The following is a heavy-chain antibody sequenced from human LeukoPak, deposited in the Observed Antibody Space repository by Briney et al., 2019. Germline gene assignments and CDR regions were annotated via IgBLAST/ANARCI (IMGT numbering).Heavy chain of an antibody. CDR3: AAGSYSSSWYYYYYGMDV. CDR1: GFTFTSSA. CDR2: IVVGSGNT. Sequence: ASVKVSCKASGFTFTSSAMQWVRQARGQRLEWIGWIVVGSGNTNYAQKFQERVTITRDMSTSTAYMELSSLRSEDTAVYYCAAGSYSSSWYYYYYGMDVWGQGTTVTVSS. D-gene: IGHD6-13*01. V-gene: IGHV1-58*02. J-gene: IGHJ6*02.